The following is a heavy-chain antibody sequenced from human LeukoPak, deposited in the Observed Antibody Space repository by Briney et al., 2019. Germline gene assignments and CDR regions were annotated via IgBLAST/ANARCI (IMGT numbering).Heavy chain of an antibody. J-gene: IGHJ3*02. CDR1: GVSISSYY. CDR3: ARICGMEDPVVVRLAFDI. Sequence: PSETLSLTCTVSGVSISSYYWSWIRQPPGKGLEWIGYIYYSGSTNYNPSLKSRVTISVDTSKNQFSLKLSSVTAADTAVYYCARICGMEDPVVVRLAFDIWGQGTMVTVSS. D-gene: IGHD3-22*01. CDR2: IYYSGST. V-gene: IGHV4-59*01.